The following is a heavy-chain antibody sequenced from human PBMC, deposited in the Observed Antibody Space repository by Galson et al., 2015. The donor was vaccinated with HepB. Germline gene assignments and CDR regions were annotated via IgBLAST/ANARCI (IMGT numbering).Heavy chain of an antibody. V-gene: IGHV3-21*01. CDR1: GFTFSSYS. D-gene: IGHD3-10*01. CDR2: ISSSSSYI. CDR3: ARRSSGSYWAFDI. J-gene: IGHJ3*02. Sequence: SLRLSCAASGFTFSSYSMNWVRQAPGKGLEWVSSISSSSSYIYYADSVKGRFTISRDNAKNSLYLQMNSLRAEDTAVYYCARRSSGSYWAFDIWGQGTMVTVSS.